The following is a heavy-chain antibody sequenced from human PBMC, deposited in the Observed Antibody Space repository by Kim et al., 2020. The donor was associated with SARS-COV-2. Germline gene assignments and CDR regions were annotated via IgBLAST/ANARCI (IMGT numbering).Heavy chain of an antibody. J-gene: IGHJ6*02. Sequence: GGSLRLSCAASGLTFSSYGMHWVRQAPGKGLEWVAVISYDGSNKYYADSVKGRFTISRDNSKNTLYLQMNSLRAEDTAVYYCAKEKFRTTLYYNAMDVWGQGTTVTVSS. CDR3: AKEKFRTTLYYNAMDV. D-gene: IGHD1-1*01. CDR1: GLTFSSYG. CDR2: ISYDGSNK. V-gene: IGHV3-30*18.